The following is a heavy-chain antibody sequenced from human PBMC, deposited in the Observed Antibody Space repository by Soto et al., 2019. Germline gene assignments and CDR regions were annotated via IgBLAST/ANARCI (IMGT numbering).Heavy chain of an antibody. CDR1: GGSISSGGYY. V-gene: IGHV4-31*03. J-gene: IGHJ5*02. CDR3: ARETIAAAGVWFDP. Sequence: QVQLQESGPGLVKPSQTLSLTCTVSGGSISSGGYYWSWIRQHPGKGLEWIGYIYYSGSTYYNPSLKSRVTISEDTSKNQFSLKLSSVTAADTAVYYCARETIAAAGVWFDPWGQGTLVTVSS. D-gene: IGHD6-13*01. CDR2: IYYSGST.